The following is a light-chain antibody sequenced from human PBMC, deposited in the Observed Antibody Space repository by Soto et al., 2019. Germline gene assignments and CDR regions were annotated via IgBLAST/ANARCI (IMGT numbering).Light chain of an antibody. J-gene: IGKJ4*01. V-gene: IGKV1-12*01. CDR2: AAS. CDR3: QQGDSFPFT. Sequence: KAPKLLISAASTLQSGVPRRFSGSGTGTDFNLIISSLQPEDFATYFCQQGDSFPFTFGGGTKVDIK.